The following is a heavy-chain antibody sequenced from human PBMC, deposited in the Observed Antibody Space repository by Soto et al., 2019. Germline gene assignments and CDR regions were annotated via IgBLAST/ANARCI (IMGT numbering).Heavy chain of an antibody. V-gene: IGHV1-69*02. Sequence: QVQLVQSGAEVKKPGSSVKVSCKASGGTFSSYTISWVRQAPGQGLEWMGRIIPILGIANYAQKFQGRVTITADKSTSTAYMELSSLRSEDTAVYYCARARDSGYDSIDYWGRGTLVTVSS. D-gene: IGHD5-12*01. CDR2: IIPILGIA. CDR1: GGTFSSYT. CDR3: ARARDSGYDSIDY. J-gene: IGHJ4*02.